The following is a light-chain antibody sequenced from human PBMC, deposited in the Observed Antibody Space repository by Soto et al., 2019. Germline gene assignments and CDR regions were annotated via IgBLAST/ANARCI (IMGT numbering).Light chain of an antibody. V-gene: IGKV4-1*01. CDR2: WAS. J-gene: IGKJ1*01. Sequence: DIVMTQSPDSLSVSLDERATINFSSSQSVLYSSNNKNYLAWYQQKPGQPPKLLIYWASTRESGVPDRFSGSGSGTDFNLNISSLQAEDVAVYYCQQYYSTWTFGQGTKVDIK. CDR1: QSVLYSSNNKNY. CDR3: QQYYSTWT.